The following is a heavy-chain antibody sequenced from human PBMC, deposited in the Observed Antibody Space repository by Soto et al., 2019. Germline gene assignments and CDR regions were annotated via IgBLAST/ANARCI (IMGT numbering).Heavy chain of an antibody. V-gene: IGHV1-69*13. CDR1: GGTFSSYA. Sequence: SVKVSCKASGGTFSSYAISWVRQAPGQGLEWMGGIIPIFGTANYAQKFQGRVTITADESTSTAYMELSSLRSEDTAVYYCARDLLRLNWFDPWGQGTLVTVSS. D-gene: IGHD3-16*01. CDR3: ARDLLRLNWFDP. J-gene: IGHJ5*02. CDR2: IIPIFGTA.